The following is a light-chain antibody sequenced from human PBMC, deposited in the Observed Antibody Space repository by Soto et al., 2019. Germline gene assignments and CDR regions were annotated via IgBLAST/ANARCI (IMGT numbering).Light chain of an antibody. CDR3: QQYSSSPYT. CDR2: DAS. J-gene: IGKJ2*01. CDR1: QTVSSGY. Sequence: EIELTQSPGTLSLSPGERATLSCGASQTVSSGYLAWYQQRPGLAPRLLIYDASSRATGIPDRFSGSGSGTDFSLTISRLEPEDFAVYYCQQYSSSPYTFGQGTKVDIK. V-gene: IGKV3D-20*01.